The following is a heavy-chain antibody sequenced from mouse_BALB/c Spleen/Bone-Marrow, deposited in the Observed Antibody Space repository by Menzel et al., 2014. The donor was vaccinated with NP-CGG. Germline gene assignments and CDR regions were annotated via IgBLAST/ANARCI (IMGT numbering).Heavy chain of an antibody. V-gene: IGHV1S56*01. CDR1: GYTFTSYY. J-gene: IGHJ2*01. CDR2: IYPGNANT. CDR3: ATYDY. Sequence: VMLVESGPELVKPGASVRISCKASGYTFTSYYIHWVKQRPGQGLEWIGWIYPGNANTKYNEKFKGKATLTADKSSSTAYMQLSSLTSEDSAVYFCATYDYWGQGTTLTVSS.